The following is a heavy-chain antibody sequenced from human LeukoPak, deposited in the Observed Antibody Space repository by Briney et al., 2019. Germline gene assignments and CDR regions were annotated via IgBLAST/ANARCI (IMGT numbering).Heavy chain of an antibody. CDR2: ISSSSSYI. V-gene: IGHV3-21*04. J-gene: IGHJ6*03. D-gene: IGHD3-10*01. Sequence: GGSLRLSCAASGLTLSSYEMNWVRQAPGKGLEWVSSISSSSSYIYYADSVKGRFTISRDNAKNSLYLQMNSLRAEDTAVYYCARTTMVRGTYYMYVWGKGNTVTISS. CDR3: ARTTMVRGTYYMYV. CDR1: GLTLSSYE.